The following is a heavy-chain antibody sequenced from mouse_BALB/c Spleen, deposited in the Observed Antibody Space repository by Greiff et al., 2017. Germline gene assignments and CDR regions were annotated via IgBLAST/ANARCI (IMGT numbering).Heavy chain of an antibody. D-gene: IGHD4-1*01. J-gene: IGHJ4*01. V-gene: IGHV14-4*02. Sequence: VQLQQSGAELVRSGASVKLSCTASGFNIKDYYMHWVKQRPEQGLEWIGWIDPENGDTEYAPKFQGKATMTADTSSNTAYLQLSSLTSEDTAVYYCNAHNWDVYAMDYWGQGTSVTVSS. CDR1: GFNIKDYY. CDR2: IDPENGDT. CDR3: NAHNWDVYAMDY.